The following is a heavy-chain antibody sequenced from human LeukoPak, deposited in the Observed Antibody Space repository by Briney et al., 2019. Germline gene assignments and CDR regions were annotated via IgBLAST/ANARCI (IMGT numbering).Heavy chain of an antibody. Sequence: GGSLRLSCAASGLTFSNYAMMWVRQAPGKGLEWVSAIFASGGDTRYADSVRGRFTISRDNSRNTLFLQMNSLTADDTAVYYCAKDPNGDYVGAFDFWGKGTTVTVSS. CDR1: GLTFSNYA. V-gene: IGHV3-23*01. D-gene: IGHD4-17*01. J-gene: IGHJ6*04. CDR3: AKDPNGDYVGAFDF. CDR2: IFASGGDT.